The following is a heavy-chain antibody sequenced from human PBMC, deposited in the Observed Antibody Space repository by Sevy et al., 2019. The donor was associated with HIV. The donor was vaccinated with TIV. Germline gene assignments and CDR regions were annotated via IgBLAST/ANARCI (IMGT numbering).Heavy chain of an antibody. V-gene: IGHV3-30*02. D-gene: IGHD3-10*01. CDR1: RFIFSSFG. J-gene: IGHJ3*01. CDR3: AKGLGMVQGALLSDDV. CDR2: IRYDGSTK. Sequence: GGSLRLSCAASRFIFSSFGMHWVRQAPGKGLEWVTFIRYDGSTKYYLESVKGRFTISRDNSKNILYLQMNSLRPEDTAVYYCAKGLGMVQGALLSDDVWGHGTMVTVSS.